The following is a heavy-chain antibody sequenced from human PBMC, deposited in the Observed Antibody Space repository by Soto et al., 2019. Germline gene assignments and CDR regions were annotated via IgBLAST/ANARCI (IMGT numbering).Heavy chain of an antibody. CDR3: ARDNYDFWSGYYLVDY. Sequence: SETLSLTCAVYGGSFSGYYWSWIRQPPGKGLEWIGEINHSGSTNYNPSLKSRVTISVDTSKNQFSLKLSSVTAADTALYYCARDNYDFWSGYYLVDYWGQGTLVTVSS. J-gene: IGHJ4*02. V-gene: IGHV4-34*01. D-gene: IGHD3-3*01. CDR2: INHSGST. CDR1: GGSFSGYY.